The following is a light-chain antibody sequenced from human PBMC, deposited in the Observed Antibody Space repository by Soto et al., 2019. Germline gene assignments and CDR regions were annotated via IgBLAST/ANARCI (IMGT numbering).Light chain of an antibody. CDR3: SSYTSSSTLI. CDR1: SSDVGGYNY. J-gene: IGLJ2*01. V-gene: IGLV2-14*01. CDR2: DVS. Sequence: QSALTQPASVSGSPGQSITISCTGTSSDVGGYNYVSWYQQHPGKAPKLMIYDVSNRPPGVSNRFSGSKSGNTASLTISGLQAEDEADYYCSSYTSSSTLIFGRGTKLTLL.